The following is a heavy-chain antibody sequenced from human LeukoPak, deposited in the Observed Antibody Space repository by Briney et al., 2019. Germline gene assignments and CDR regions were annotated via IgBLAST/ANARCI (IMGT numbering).Heavy chain of an antibody. V-gene: IGHV3-30*02. Sequence: GGSLRLSCAASGFTFSSSDMHWVCQAPGKGLEWVAFMRYDGSDKYYVDSVKGRFTISRDNSKNTLYLQMNSLRAEDTAMYYCAKAPLYDYWGQGTLVTVSS. CDR2: MRYDGSDK. CDR1: GFTFSSSD. CDR3: AKAPLYDY. J-gene: IGHJ4*02.